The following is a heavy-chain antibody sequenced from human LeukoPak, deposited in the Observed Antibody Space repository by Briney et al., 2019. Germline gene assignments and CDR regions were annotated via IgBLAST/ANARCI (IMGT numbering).Heavy chain of an antibody. Sequence: GSLRLSCAASGFTLRSYAMSWIRQPPGKGLEWIGSIYYSGSTYYNPSLKSRVTISVDTSKNQFSLKLSSVTAADTAVYYCARVVYCSGGSCRPDHSYFDYWGQGTLVTVSS. CDR2: IYYSGST. D-gene: IGHD2-15*01. CDR3: ARVVYCSGGSCRPDHSYFDY. CDR1: GFTLRSYA. V-gene: IGHV4-38-2*01. J-gene: IGHJ4*02.